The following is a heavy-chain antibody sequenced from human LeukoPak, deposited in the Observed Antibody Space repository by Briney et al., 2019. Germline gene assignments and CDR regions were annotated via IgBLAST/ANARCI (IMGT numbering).Heavy chain of an antibody. CDR3: ARVGLGSSGYYYFDY. D-gene: IGHD3-22*01. CDR1: GYTFTGYY. J-gene: IGHJ4*02. V-gene: IGHV1-2*02. Sequence: GASVKVSCKASGYTFTGYYMHWVRQAPGQGLEWMGWINPNSGGTNYAQKFQGRVTMTRDTSISTAYMELSRLRSDDTAVYYCARVGLGSSGYYYFDYWGQGTLVTVSS. CDR2: INPNSGGT.